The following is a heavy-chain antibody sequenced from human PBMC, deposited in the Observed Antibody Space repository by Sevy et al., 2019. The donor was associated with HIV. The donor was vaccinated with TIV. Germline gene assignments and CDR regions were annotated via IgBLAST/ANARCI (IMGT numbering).Heavy chain of an antibody. CDR2: ISSSSSTI. Sequence: GGSLRLSCAASGFTFSSYSMNWVRQAPGKGLEWVSYISSSSSTIYYADSVKGRFTISRDNAKNSLDLQMNSLRDEDTAVYYCARELGISWYFDLWGRGTLVTVSS. CDR1: GFTFSSYS. J-gene: IGHJ2*01. D-gene: IGHD7-27*01. V-gene: IGHV3-48*02. CDR3: ARELGISWYFDL.